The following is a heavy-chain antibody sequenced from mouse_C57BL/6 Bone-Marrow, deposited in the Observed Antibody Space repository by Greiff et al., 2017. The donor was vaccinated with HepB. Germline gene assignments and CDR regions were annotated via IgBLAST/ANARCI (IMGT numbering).Heavy chain of an antibody. D-gene: IGHD1-1*01. V-gene: IGHV1-64*01. CDR3: ARSSPNYYGSSYEYYYAMDY. CDR1: GYTFTSYW. J-gene: IGHJ4*01. CDR2: IHPNSGST. Sequence: QVQLQQSGAELVKPGASVKLSCKASGYTFTSYWMHWVKQRPGQGLEWIGMIHPNSGSTNYNEKFKSKATLTVDKSSSTAYMQLSSLTSEDSAVYYCARSSPNYYGSSYEYYYAMDYWGQGTSVTVSS.